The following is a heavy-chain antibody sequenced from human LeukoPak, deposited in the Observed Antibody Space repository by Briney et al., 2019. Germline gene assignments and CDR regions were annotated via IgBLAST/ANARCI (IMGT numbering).Heavy chain of an antibody. V-gene: IGHV4-39*02. J-gene: IGHJ2*01. CDR2: IYYSGST. Sequence: PSETLSLTCTVSGGSISSSSYYWGWIRQPPGKGLEWIGSIYYSGSTYYNPSLKSRVTISVDTSKNQFSLKLSSVTAADTAVYYCARDPSQVRGVTPYWYFDLWGRGTLVTVSS. CDR3: ARDPSQVRGVTPYWYFDL. D-gene: IGHD3-10*01. CDR1: GGSISSSSYY.